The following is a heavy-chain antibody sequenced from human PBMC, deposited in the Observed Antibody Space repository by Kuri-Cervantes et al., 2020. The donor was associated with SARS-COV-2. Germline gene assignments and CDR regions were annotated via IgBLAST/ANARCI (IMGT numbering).Heavy chain of an antibody. Sequence: KVSCKGSGYIFTTYWISWVRQMPGKGLEWMGRIDPSDSYTNYSPSFQGHVTISADKSISTAYLHWNSLKASDTAMYYCARRLYSSGWYDSWGQGTLVTVSS. CDR1: GYIFTTYW. V-gene: IGHV5-10-1*01. CDR2: IDPSDSYT. J-gene: IGHJ5*01. CDR3: ARRLYSSGWYDS. D-gene: IGHD6-19*01.